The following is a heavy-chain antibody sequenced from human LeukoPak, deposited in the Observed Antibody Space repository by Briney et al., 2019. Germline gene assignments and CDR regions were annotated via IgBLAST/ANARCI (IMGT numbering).Heavy chain of an antibody. CDR3: ARGYGDIPFGPYFDY. D-gene: IGHD4-17*01. Sequence: GGSLRLSCAASGFTFSSYGMHWVRQAPGKGLEWVAVIWYDGSNKYYADSVKGRFTISRDNSKNTLYLQMNSLRAEDTAVYYCARGYGDIPFGPYFDYWGQGTLVTVSS. CDR1: GFTFSSYG. J-gene: IGHJ4*02. V-gene: IGHV3-33*08. CDR2: IWYDGSNK.